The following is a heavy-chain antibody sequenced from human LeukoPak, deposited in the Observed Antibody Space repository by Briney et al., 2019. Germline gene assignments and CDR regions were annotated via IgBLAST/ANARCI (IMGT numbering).Heavy chain of an antibody. Sequence: SETQSLTCTVSGGSIRSGGDYWSWIRQHPGKGLEWIGYIHYSESTYYNPSLRSRVTISVDTSKNQFSLKLNSVTAADTAVYFCAREGGPYRPLDYSGQGTLVTVAS. CDR2: IHYSEST. CDR3: AREGGPYRPLDY. CDR1: GGSIRSGGDY. J-gene: IGHJ4*02. V-gene: IGHV4-31*03.